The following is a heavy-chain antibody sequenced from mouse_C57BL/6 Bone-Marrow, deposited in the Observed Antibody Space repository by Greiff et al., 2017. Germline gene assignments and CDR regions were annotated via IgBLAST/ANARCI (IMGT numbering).Heavy chain of an antibody. CDR3: TVAYYSNSWFAD. CDR2: IDPENGDT. V-gene: IGHV14-4*01. J-gene: IGHJ3*01. Sequence: VHVKQSGAELVRPGASVKLSCTASGFNIKDDYMHWVKQRPEQGLEWIGWIDPENGDTEYASKFQGKATITADTSSNTAYLQLSSLTSEDTAVYYCTVAYYSNSWFADWGQGTLVTVSA. CDR1: GFNIKDDY. D-gene: IGHD2-5*01.